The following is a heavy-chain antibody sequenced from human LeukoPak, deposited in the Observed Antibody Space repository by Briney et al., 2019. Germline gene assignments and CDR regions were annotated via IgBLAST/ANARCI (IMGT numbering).Heavy chain of an antibody. D-gene: IGHD2-2*01. CDR2: IFYSGST. Sequence: SETLSPTCTVSGGSISSYYWSWIRQPPGEGLEWIGSIFYSGSTYYNPSLKSRVTISVDTSKNEFSLKLSSVTAADTAVYYCARARDIVAVPAAVGLNWFDPWGQGTLVTVSS. CDR3: ARARDIVAVPAAVGLNWFDP. V-gene: IGHV4-39*01. J-gene: IGHJ5*02. CDR1: GGSISSYY.